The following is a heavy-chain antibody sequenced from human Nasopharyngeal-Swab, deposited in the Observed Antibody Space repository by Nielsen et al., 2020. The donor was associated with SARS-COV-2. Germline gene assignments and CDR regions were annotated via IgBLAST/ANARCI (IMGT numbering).Heavy chain of an antibody. CDR2: ISSGSSYI. D-gene: IGHD1-26*01. CDR3: ARDYSGSYSAFDV. J-gene: IGHJ3*01. Sequence: GGSLRLSCAASGFTFSSYSMNWVRQAPGKGLEWVSSISSGSSYIYYADSVKGRFTISRDNAKNSLYLQMNSLRAEDTALYYCARDYSGSYSAFDVWGQGTLVTVSS. V-gene: IGHV3-21*01. CDR1: GFTFSSYS.